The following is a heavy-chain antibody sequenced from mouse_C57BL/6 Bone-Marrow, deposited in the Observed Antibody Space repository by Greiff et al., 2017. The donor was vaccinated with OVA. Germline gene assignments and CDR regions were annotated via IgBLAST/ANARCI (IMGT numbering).Heavy chain of an antibody. CDR2: ISDGGSYT. J-gene: IGHJ2*01. V-gene: IGHV5-4*01. Sequence: EVLLVESGGGLVKPGGSLKLSCAASGFTFSSYAMSWVRQTPEKRLEWVATISDGGSYTYYPDNVKGRFTITRDNAKNNLYLQMSHLKSEDTAMYYCARELGGITVVEGPYYFDYWGQGTTLTVSS. CDR3: ARELGGITVVEGPYYFDY. CDR1: GFTFSSYA. D-gene: IGHD1-1*01.